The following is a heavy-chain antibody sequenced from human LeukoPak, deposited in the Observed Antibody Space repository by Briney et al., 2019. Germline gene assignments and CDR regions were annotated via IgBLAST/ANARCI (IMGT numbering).Heavy chain of an antibody. D-gene: IGHD3-9*01. CDR3: AKDPFDILTGYFDY. CDR2: ISWNSGSI. Sequence: GGSLRLSCAASGFTFDDYAMHWVRQAPGKGLEWVSGISWNSGSIGYADSVKGRFTISRDNAKNSLYLQVNSLRAEDTALYYCAKDPFDILTGYFDYWGQGTLVTVSS. J-gene: IGHJ4*02. CDR1: GFTFDDYA. V-gene: IGHV3-9*01.